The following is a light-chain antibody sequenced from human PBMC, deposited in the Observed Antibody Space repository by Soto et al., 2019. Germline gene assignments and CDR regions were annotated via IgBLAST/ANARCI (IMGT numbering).Light chain of an antibody. Sequence: IQLTQSPSSLSASVGDRVTITCRASQALSSYLAWYQQKPGKAPKLLIYSASTLQSGVPSRFGGSGSETEFSLTIRALQPEDFATYYCQQLSRYPLTFGGGTKVDIK. CDR1: QALSSY. CDR2: SAS. J-gene: IGKJ4*01. V-gene: IGKV1-9*01. CDR3: QQLSRYPLT.